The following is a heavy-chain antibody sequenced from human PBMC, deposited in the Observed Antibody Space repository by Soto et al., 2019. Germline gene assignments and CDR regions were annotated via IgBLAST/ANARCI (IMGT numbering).Heavy chain of an antibody. J-gene: IGHJ5*02. CDR3: ARHTRNQFDP. CDR1: GDSMTSSSYY. V-gene: IGHV4-39*01. CDR2: IYYSERTSYNSGST. Sequence: PSEPLSLPYTVSGDSMTSSSYYWGWIRQPPGKGLEWIGSIYYSERTSYNSGSTYYSPSLKSRVTISGDTSKSQFSLKLSSVTAADTAVYYCARHTRNQFDPWGQGTLVTVSS.